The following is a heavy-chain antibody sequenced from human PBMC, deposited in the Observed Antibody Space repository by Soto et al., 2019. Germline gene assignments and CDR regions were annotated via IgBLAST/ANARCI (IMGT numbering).Heavy chain of an antibody. J-gene: IGHJ5*02. Sequence: QVQLVESGGGVVQPGRSLRLSCAASGFTFSSYGMHWVRQAPGKGLEWVAVISYDGSNKYYADSVKGRFTISRDNSKNPLYLKMNSLRAEDTAVYYCAKYGDYDYAWGQGTLVPVSS. D-gene: IGHD3-16*01. V-gene: IGHV3-30*18. CDR1: GFTFSSYG. CDR3: AKYGDYDYA. CDR2: ISYDGSNK.